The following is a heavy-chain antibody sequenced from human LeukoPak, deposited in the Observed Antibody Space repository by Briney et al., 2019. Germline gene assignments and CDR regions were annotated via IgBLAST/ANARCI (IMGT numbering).Heavy chain of an antibody. CDR1: GYSFTSYC. CDR2: IYPGDSGT. Sequence: GEPLKISCKGSGYSFTSYCIGWVRQMPGKGLEWMGIIYPGDSGTRYNPSFQGRVTISADTSNSPAYLQWSSLKASDTAMYYCARRRYSYGYWFDPWGQGTLVTVSS. J-gene: IGHJ5*02. CDR3: ARRRYSYGYWFDP. V-gene: IGHV5-51*01. D-gene: IGHD5-18*01.